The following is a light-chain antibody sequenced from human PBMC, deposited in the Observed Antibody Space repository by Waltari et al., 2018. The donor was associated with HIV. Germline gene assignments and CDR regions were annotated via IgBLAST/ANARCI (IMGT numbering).Light chain of an antibody. CDR1: SSNVGRNA. Sequence: QSALTQPPSASGTPGQRVTISCSGSSSNVGRNAVYWYQKFPGSAPQLVIYRDNQRPPGVSDRFYGSKSGAAASLAISGLRSEDEADFYCSTWDDSLKDVLFGGGTKLTVL. CDR3: STWDDSLKDVL. J-gene: IGLJ2*01. CDR2: RDN. V-gene: IGLV1-47*01.